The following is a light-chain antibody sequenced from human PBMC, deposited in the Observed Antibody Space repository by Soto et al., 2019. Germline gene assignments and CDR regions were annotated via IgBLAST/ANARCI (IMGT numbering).Light chain of an antibody. CDR2: DTS. CDR3: QQYYTWLSIT. V-gene: IGKV3-15*01. Sequence: EIVMTQSPATLSVSPGERATLSCRASQKILTRLAWYQHKPGQVPRVLIYDTSIRAAGVPARFSGSASGTDFTLTISSLQSDESADYYCQQYYTWLSITVGQGTRLE. CDR1: QKILTR. J-gene: IGKJ5*01.